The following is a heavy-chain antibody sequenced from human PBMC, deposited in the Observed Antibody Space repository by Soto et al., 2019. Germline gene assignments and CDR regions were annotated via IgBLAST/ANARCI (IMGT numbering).Heavy chain of an antibody. CDR1: GYNLTELS. CDR3: ATAPGYCSGGSCYSPYFDY. Sequence: ASVKVSCKVSGYNLTELSMHWVRQAPGKGLEWMGGFDPEDGETIYAQKFQGRVTMTEDTSTDTAYMELSSLRSEDTAVYYCATAPGYCSGGSCYSPYFDYWGQGTLVTVSS. V-gene: IGHV1-24*01. CDR2: FDPEDGET. D-gene: IGHD2-15*01. J-gene: IGHJ4*02.